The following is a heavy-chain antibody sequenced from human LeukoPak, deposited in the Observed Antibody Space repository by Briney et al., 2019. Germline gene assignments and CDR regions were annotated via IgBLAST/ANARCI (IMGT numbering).Heavy chain of an antibody. CDR1: GFTFSSYS. CDR2: INWNGGTT. Sequence: GGSLRLSCAASGFTFSSYSMSWVRQAPGKGLEWVSGINWNGGTTGYADSVKGRFTISRDNVKNSLYLQMNSLRAEDTALYYCARDRSGIYGSGSYYSEWGQGTLVTVSS. J-gene: IGHJ4*02. D-gene: IGHD3-10*01. CDR3: ARDRSGIYGSGSYYSE. V-gene: IGHV3-20*04.